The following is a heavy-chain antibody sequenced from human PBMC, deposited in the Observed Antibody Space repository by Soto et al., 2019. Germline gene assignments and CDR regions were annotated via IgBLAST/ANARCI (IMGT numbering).Heavy chain of an antibody. Sequence: QVQLVQSGAEVKKPGSSVKVSCKASGGTFSSYTISWVRQAPGQGLEWMGRIIPILGIANYAQKFQGRVTITADKSTSTAYMELSSLRSEDTAVYYCARVCSSTSCYDYWGQGTLVTVSS. J-gene: IGHJ4*02. CDR1: GGTFSSYT. V-gene: IGHV1-69*02. CDR2: IIPILGIA. D-gene: IGHD2-2*01. CDR3: ARVCSSTSCYDY.